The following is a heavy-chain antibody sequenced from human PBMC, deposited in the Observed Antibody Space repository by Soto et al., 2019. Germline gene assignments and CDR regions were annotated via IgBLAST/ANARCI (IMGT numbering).Heavy chain of an antibody. J-gene: IGHJ5*02. D-gene: IGHD2-15*01. V-gene: IGHV4-39*01. CDR1: GGSISSSSYY. CDR2: IYYSGST. CDR3: ASAETPPGWCSGGSCYSGWFDP. Sequence: QLQLQESGPGLVKPSETLSLTCTVSGGSISSSSYYWGWIRQPPGKGLEWIGSIYYSGSTYYNPSLKSRVPISVDTSKNQFSLKLSSVTAADTAVYYCASAETPPGWCSGGSCYSGWFDPWGQGTLVTVSS.